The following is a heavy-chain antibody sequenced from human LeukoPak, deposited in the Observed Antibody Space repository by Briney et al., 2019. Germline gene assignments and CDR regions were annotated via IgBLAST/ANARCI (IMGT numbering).Heavy chain of an antibody. CDR1: GGSISSHY. V-gene: IGHV4-59*11. CDR2: IYYSGST. J-gene: IGHJ4*02. CDR3: SRGGWSLDF. Sequence: SETLSLTCSVSGGSISSHYWSWIRQPPGKGLEWIGYIYYSGSTSYNPSLKSRVTISADTANNQFSLKLSSVTAADTAMYYCSRGGWSLDFWGQGTLVTVSS. D-gene: IGHD6-19*01.